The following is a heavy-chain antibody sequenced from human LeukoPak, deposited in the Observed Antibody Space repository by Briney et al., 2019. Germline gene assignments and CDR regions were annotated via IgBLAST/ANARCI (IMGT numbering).Heavy chain of an antibody. J-gene: IGHJ4*02. V-gene: IGHV3-30*02. CDR3: AKDEFSQSSSPGH. CDR2: IRYDGSNK. Sequence: HSGGSLRLSCAASGFTFSSYGMHWVRQAPGKGLEWVAFIRYDGSNKYYADSVKGRFTISRDNSKNTLYLQMNSLRAEDTAVYYCAKDEFSQSSSPGHWGQGTLVTVSS. D-gene: IGHD6-6*01. CDR1: GFTFSSYG.